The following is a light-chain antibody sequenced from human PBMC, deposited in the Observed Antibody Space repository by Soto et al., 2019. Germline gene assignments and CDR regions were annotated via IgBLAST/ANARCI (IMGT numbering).Light chain of an antibody. CDR1: QSISNY. CDR2: AAS. CDR3: QQSYSTAWT. J-gene: IGKJ1*01. Sequence: DIQMTQAPSSLSASVGARVTITCRASQSISNYLNCYQQKPGKAPKLLIYAASSLQSGVPSRFSGSGSVTDFTLNIRSLQLEDFATYYCQQSYSTAWTFGQGTKVEIK. V-gene: IGKV1-39*01.